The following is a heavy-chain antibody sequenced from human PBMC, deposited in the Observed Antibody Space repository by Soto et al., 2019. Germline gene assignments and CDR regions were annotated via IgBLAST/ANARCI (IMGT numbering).Heavy chain of an antibody. D-gene: IGHD1-26*01. CDR2: ISADNGNT. Sequence: ASVKVSCKASGYSFTSYGIAWVRQAPGQGLEWMGWISADNGNTNYAQKVQGRVTMTTDTSTSTAYMELRSLRSDDTAVYYCARGITSGSFPPFDLWGQGTLVTVSS. J-gene: IGHJ4*02. CDR1: GYSFTSYG. CDR3: ARGITSGSFPPFDL. V-gene: IGHV1-18*01.